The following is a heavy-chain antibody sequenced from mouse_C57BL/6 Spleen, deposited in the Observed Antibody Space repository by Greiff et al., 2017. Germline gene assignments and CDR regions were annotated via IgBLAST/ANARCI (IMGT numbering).Heavy chain of an antibody. CDR2: INPYNGDT. CDR1: GYSFTGYF. D-gene: IGHD2-4*01. CDR3: ARLVDYENAMDY. J-gene: IGHJ4*01. Sequence: VQLQQSGPELVKPGDSVKISCKASGYSFTGYFMNWVMQSHGKSLEWIGRINPYNGDTFYNQKFKGKATLTVDKSSSTAHMELRSLTSEDSAVYYCARLVDYENAMDYWGQGTSVTVSS. V-gene: IGHV1-20*01.